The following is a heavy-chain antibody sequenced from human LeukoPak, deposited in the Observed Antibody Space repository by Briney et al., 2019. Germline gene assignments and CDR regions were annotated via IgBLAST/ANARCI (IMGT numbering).Heavy chain of an antibody. J-gene: IGHJ5*02. Sequence: LETLSLTCAVYGGSFSGYYWSWIRQPPGKGLEWIGEINHSGSTNYNPSLKSRVTISVDTSKNQFSLKLSSVTAADTAVYYCASFPAVIAAAVGDWFDPWGQGTLVTVSS. D-gene: IGHD6-13*01. V-gene: IGHV4-34*01. CDR3: ASFPAVIAAAVGDWFDP. CDR2: INHSGST. CDR1: GGSFSGYY.